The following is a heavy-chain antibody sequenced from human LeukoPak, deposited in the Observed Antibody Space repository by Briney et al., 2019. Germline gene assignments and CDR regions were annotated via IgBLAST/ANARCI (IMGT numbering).Heavy chain of an antibody. V-gene: IGHV3-48*03. J-gene: IGHJ1*01. Sequence: GGSLRLSCLAAGLSFSSSDMFSARQAPGKGLEWVAYISTSGSSIDYADSVKGRFTISRDNGKSSVFLQMNSLRVEDTAVYYCVRPAAVLHRTKSTEYLQDWGQGSLVTVSS. CDR2: ISTSGSSI. D-gene: IGHD6-13*01. CDR1: GLSFSSSD. CDR3: VRPAAVLHRTKSTEYLQD.